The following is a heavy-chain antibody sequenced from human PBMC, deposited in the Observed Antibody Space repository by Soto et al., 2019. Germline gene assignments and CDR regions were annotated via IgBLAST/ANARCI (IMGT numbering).Heavy chain of an antibody. CDR3: ARGSLNWFDP. CDR2: IYYSGST. J-gene: IGHJ5*02. Sequence: TSETLSLTCTVSGGSISSGGYYWSWIRQHPGKGLEWIGYIYYSGSTYYNPSLKSRVTISVDTSKNQFSLKLSSVTAADTAVYYCARGSLNWFDPWGQGTLVTVSS. V-gene: IGHV4-31*03. D-gene: IGHD2-15*01. CDR1: GGSISSGGYY.